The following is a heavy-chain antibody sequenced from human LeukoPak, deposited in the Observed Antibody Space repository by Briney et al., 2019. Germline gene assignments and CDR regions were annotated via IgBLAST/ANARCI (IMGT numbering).Heavy chain of an antibody. CDR3: ARDLGPHSSSPNSGAFDI. CDR1: GFTVSSNY. V-gene: IGHV3-53*01. Sequence: GGSLRLSCAVSGFTVSSNYMSWVRQAPGKGLEWVSVIYSGGSTYYADSVKGRFTISRDNSKNTLYLQMNSLRAEDTAVYYCARDLGPHSSSPNSGAFDIWGQGTMVTVSS. CDR2: IYSGGST. J-gene: IGHJ3*02. D-gene: IGHD6-6*01.